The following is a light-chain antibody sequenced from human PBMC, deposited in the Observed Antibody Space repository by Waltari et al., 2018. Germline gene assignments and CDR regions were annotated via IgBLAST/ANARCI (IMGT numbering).Light chain of an antibody. CDR3: QTGGHGTWV. CDR1: SGHSSNV. V-gene: IGLV4-69*01. J-gene: IGLJ3*02. Sequence: QLVLTQSPSPSASLGASVKLTRTLSSGHSSNVIAWLQQQPEKGPRYLMKVNSDGIHSKGDKIPDRFAGSSSGTEHYLTISSLQAEDEADYYCQTGGHGTWVFGGGTKLTVL. CDR2: VNSDGIH.